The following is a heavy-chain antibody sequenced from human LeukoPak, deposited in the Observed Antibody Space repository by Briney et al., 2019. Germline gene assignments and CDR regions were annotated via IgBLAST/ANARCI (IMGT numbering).Heavy chain of an antibody. CDR1: GYSFTSYW. CDR2: IYPGDSDT. D-gene: IGHD3-22*01. Sequence: GESLKISCKGSGYSFTSYWIGWVRQMPGKGLEWMVIIYPGDSDTRYSPSFQGQVTISADKSISTAYLQWSSLKASDTAMYYCARLLGYYYDSSGYHDAFDIWGQGTMVTVSS. V-gene: IGHV5-51*01. CDR3: ARLLGYYYDSSGYHDAFDI. J-gene: IGHJ3*02.